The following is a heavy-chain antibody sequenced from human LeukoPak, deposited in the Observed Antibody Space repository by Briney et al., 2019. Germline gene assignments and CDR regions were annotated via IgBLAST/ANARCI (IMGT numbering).Heavy chain of an antibody. CDR3: ARALRVGAPNWFDP. CDR2: IIPIFGTA. J-gene: IGHJ5*02. V-gene: IGHV1-69*05. Sequence: ASVKVSCKASGGTFSSYAISWVRQAPGQGLEWMGRIIPIFGTANYAQKFQGRVTITTDESTSTAYMELSSLRSEDTAVYYCARALRVGAPNWFDPWGQGTLVTVSS. CDR1: GGTFSSYA. D-gene: IGHD1-26*01.